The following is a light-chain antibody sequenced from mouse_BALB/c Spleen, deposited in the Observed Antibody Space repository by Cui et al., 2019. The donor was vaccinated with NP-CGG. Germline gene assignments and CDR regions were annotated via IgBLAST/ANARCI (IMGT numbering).Light chain of an antibody. CDR3: ALWYSNHWV. V-gene: IGLV1*01. Sequence: QAVATQESALTTSPGETVTLTCRSSTGAVTTSNYANWVQEKPDHLFTGLIGGTNNRAPGVPARFSGSLIGDKAALTITGAQIEDEAIYFCALWYSNHWVFGGGTKLTVL. CDR1: TGAVTTSNY. CDR2: GTN. J-gene: IGLJ1*01.